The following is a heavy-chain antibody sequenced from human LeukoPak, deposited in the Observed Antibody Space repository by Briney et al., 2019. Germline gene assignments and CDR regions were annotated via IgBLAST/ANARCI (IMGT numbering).Heavy chain of an antibody. CDR1: GFTLSSYA. Sequence: GGSLRLSCAAPGFTLSSYAMSWVRQAPGTGLEWVSGSTVGGTNTHYADSVKGRFTVSRDHSKSMLYLQMNSLRAEDTAIYYCAKDIYAYVTNCFFDYWGQGSLVTVSS. D-gene: IGHD4-17*01. V-gene: IGHV3-23*01. J-gene: IGHJ4*02. CDR3: AKDIYAYVTNCFFDY. CDR2: STVGGTNT.